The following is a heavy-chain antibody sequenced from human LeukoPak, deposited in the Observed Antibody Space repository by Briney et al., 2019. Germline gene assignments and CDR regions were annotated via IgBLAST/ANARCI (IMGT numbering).Heavy chain of an antibody. D-gene: IGHD6-6*01. J-gene: IGHJ6*03. CDR2: TYYRSKWYN. Sequence: QTLSLTCAISGDSVSSNSAAWNWIRQSPSRGLEWLGRTYYRSKWYNDYAVSVKSRITINPDTSQNQFSLQLNSVAPEDAAVYYCARDVPYSSSSAHYYYYMDVWGKGTTVTVSS. CDR1: GDSVSSNSAA. V-gene: IGHV6-1*01. CDR3: ARDVPYSSSSAHYYYYMDV.